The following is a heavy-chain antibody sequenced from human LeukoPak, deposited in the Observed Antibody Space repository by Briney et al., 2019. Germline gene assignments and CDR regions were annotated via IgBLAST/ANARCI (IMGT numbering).Heavy chain of an antibody. V-gene: IGHV5-51*01. Sequence: GESLKIPGKVSGYRFTTYSIAGARQMPGKGLDWIGNVYPGDSDTRYSPPFQGHVTISADKSTSTAHLQWSTLEASDTARYFCARAPYRGGTGMDLWGQGTTVTVSS. D-gene: IGHD1-1*01. J-gene: IGHJ6*02. CDR2: VYPGDSDT. CDR3: ARAPYRGGTGMDL. CDR1: GYRFTTYS.